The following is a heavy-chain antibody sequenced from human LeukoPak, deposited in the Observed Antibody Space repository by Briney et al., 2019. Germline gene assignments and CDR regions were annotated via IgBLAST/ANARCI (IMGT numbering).Heavy chain of an antibody. Sequence: SETLSLTCAVYGGSFSGYYWSWIRQPPGKGLEWIGEINHSGSTNYNPSLKSRVTISVDTSKNQFSLKLSSVTAADTAVYYCARREGQAAFDYWGQGTLVTVSS. CDR3: ARREGQAAFDY. CDR2: INHSGST. V-gene: IGHV4-34*01. D-gene: IGHD6-25*01. J-gene: IGHJ4*02. CDR1: GGSFSGYY.